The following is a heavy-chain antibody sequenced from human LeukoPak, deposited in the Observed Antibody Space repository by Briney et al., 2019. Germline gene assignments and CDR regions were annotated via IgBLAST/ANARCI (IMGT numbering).Heavy chain of an antibody. V-gene: IGHV3-23*01. CDR2: LSGSGGST. CDR1: GFTFSSYA. Sequence: PGGSLRLSCAAPGFTFSSYAMSWVRQAPGKGLEWVSALSGSGGSTYYADSVKGRFTISRDNSKNTLYLQMNSLRAEDTAVYYCAKDPRYGDYALDLWGRGTLVTVSS. CDR3: AKDPRYGDYALDL. J-gene: IGHJ2*01. D-gene: IGHD4-17*01.